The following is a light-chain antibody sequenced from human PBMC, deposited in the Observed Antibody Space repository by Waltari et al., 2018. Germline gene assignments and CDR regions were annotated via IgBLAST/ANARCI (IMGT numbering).Light chain of an antibody. CDR1: QGIATF. V-gene: IGKV1-9*01. CDR2: DAS. J-gene: IGKJ4*01. CDR3: QQFNTFPLT. Sequence: DIQLTQSLSFLSASVGDRVTITCRASQGIATFLTWYQLKPGKAPELLIYDASTLQTGVPSRFSASGSGTDFTLTISSLQPEDFATYYCQQFNTFPLTFGGGTKVEVK.